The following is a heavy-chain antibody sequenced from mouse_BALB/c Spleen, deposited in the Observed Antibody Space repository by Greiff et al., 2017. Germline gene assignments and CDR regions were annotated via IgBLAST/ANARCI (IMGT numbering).Heavy chain of an antibody. CDR3: TRPGGNTWFAY. CDR1: GFTFSNYW. Sequence: EVKVEESGGGLVQPGGSMKLSCVASGFTFSNYWMNWVRQSPEKGLEWVAEIRLKSNNYATHYAESVKGRFTISRDDSKSSVYLQMNNLRAEDTGIYYCTRPGGNTWFAYWGQGTLVTVSA. J-gene: IGHJ3*01. D-gene: IGHD2-1*01. CDR2: IRLKSNNYAT. V-gene: IGHV6-6*02.